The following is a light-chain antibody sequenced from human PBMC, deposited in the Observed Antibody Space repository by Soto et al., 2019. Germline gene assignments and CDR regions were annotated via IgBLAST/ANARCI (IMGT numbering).Light chain of an antibody. CDR1: QDISNY. Sequence: DIQMTQSPSSLSASVGYRVTITCQASQDISNYLNWYQQKPGKAPKLLIYAASTLQSGVPSRFSGSGFGTDFTLTISSLQSEDFATYYCQQYYSYPITFGQGTRLEI. V-gene: IGKV1-39*01. CDR3: QQYYSYPIT. CDR2: AAS. J-gene: IGKJ5*01.